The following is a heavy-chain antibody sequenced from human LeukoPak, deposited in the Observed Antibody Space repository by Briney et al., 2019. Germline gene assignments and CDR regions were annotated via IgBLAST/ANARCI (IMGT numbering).Heavy chain of an antibody. D-gene: IGHD6-13*01. CDR1: GYTLTSYD. CDR3: AREWTSRSGAAAGFP. CDR2: ISVYNGHT. Sequence: ASVKVSCKASGYTLTSYDISWVRQAPGQGLEWMGWISVYNGHTNYAQKLQGRVTMTTDTSTSTAYMELRSLRSDDTAVYYCAREWTSRSGAAAGFPWGQGTLVTVSS. J-gene: IGHJ5*02. V-gene: IGHV1-18*01.